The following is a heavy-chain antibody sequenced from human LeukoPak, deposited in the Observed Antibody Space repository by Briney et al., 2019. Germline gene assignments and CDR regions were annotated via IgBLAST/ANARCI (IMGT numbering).Heavy chain of an antibody. CDR1: GFTFSSYS. D-gene: IGHD2-15*01. J-gene: IGHJ6*03. V-gene: IGHV3-21*01. Sequence: GGSLRLSCAASGFTFSSYSMNWVRQAPGRGLEWVSSISSSSSYIYYADSVKGRFTISRDNAKNSLYLQMNSLRAEDTAVYYCARDLDCSGGSCYSYYYYYYYMDVWGKGTTVTVSS. CDR3: ARDLDCSGGSCYSYYYYYYYMDV. CDR2: ISSSSSYI.